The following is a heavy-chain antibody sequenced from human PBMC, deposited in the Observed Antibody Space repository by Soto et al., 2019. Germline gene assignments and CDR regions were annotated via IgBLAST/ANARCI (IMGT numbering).Heavy chain of an antibody. J-gene: IGHJ4*02. CDR1: GGSISSGGYY. CDR2: IYYSGST. CDR3: ARASYSGYDFRLYYFDY. D-gene: IGHD5-12*01. Sequence: SETLSLTCTVSGGSISSGGYYWSWIRQHPGKGLEWIGYIYYSGSTYYNPSLKSRVTISVDTSKNQFSLKLSSVTAADTAVYYCARASYSGYDFRLYYFDYWGQGTLVTVSS. V-gene: IGHV4-31*03.